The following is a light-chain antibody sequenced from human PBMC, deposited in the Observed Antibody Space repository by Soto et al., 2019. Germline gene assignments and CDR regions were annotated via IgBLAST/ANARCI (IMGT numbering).Light chain of an antibody. J-gene: IGKJ1*01. V-gene: IGKV3-20*01. Sequence: EIVLTQSPGTLSLSPGERATLSCRASQSVSSSYLAWYQQKPGQAPRLLISGASGRATGIPVRFSSGGSETDFTLTISSLEPEDFAVYYCQQCGSSPWTFGQGTKVDIK. CDR1: QSVSSSY. CDR2: GAS. CDR3: QQCGSSPWT.